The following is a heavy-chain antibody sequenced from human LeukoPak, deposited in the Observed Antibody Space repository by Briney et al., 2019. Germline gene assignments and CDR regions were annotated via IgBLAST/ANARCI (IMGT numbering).Heavy chain of an antibody. CDR3: AELGITMIGGV. CDR1: GFTLSSYS. J-gene: IGHJ6*04. CDR2: ISSSGSTI. Sequence: GGPLRLSCAASGFTLSSYSMNGVRQAPGKGLEWVSYISSSGSTIYYADSVKGRFTISRDNAKNSLYLQMNSLRAEDTAVYYCAELGITMIGGVWGKGTTVTISS. V-gene: IGHV3-48*04. D-gene: IGHD3-10*02.